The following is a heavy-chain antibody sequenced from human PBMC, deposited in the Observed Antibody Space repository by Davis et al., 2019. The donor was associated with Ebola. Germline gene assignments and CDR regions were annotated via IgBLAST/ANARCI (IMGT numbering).Heavy chain of an antibody. J-gene: IGHJ4*02. D-gene: IGHD6-6*01. Sequence: PGGSLRLSCAASGFTFSSYWMSWVRQAPGKGLEWVANIKQDGSEKYYVDSVKGRFTISRDNAKNSLYLQMNSLRAEDTAVYYCARAVVLPPTDRFDYWGQGTLVTVSS. CDR1: GFTFSSYW. V-gene: IGHV3-7*04. CDR2: IKQDGSEK. CDR3: ARAVVLPPTDRFDY.